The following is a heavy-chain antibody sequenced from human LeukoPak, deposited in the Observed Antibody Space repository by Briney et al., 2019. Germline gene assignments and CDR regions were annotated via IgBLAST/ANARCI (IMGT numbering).Heavy chain of an antibody. CDR3: AKDLQVPPYDILTGYWRIDY. V-gene: IGHV3-15*01. CDR1: GFTFSNAW. CDR2: IKSKTDGGTT. Sequence: PGGSLRLSCAASGFTFSNAWMSWVRQAPGKGLEWVGRIKSKTDGGTTDYAAPVKGRFTISRDDSKNTLYLQMNSLRAEDTAVYYCAKDLQVPPYDILTGYWRIDYWGQGTLVTVSS. D-gene: IGHD3-9*01. J-gene: IGHJ4*02.